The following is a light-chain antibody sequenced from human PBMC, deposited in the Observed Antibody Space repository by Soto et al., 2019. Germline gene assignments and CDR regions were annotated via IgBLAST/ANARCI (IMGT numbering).Light chain of an antibody. Sequence: EVVLTQSPGTLSLSPGERATLSCRASQSVSNNYLAWYQQKPGQGPRLLIFGSSDRATGLPDRFSGSGSGTNFTLTISRLEPEDCAVYYCQQYGSTPPYTFGQGTKLEIK. V-gene: IGKV3-20*01. CDR3: QQYGSTPPYT. CDR1: QSVSNNY. CDR2: GSS. J-gene: IGKJ2*01.